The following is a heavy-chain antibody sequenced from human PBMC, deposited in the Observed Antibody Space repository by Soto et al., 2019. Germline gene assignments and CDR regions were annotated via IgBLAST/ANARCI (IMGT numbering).Heavy chain of an antibody. Sequence: QVQLVESGGGVVQPGRSLRLSCAASGFTFSSYGMHWVRQAPGKGLEWVAVISYDGSNKYYADSVKGRFTISRDNSKNTLYLQMNRLRAEDTAVYYCAKDPGYGDYVYYYYGMDVWGQGTTVTVSS. CDR1: GFTFSSYG. J-gene: IGHJ6*02. CDR2: ISYDGSNK. V-gene: IGHV3-30*18. CDR3: AKDPGYGDYVYYYYGMDV. D-gene: IGHD4-17*01.